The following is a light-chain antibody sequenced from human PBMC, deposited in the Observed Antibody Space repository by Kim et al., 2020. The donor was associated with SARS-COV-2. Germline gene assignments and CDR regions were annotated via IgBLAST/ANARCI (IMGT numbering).Light chain of an antibody. Sequence: VSPGQTASIACSGDKLGAKLVCWYQQKSVQSPALVIYQTDKRPSGTPERFSGSLSGNTATLTIRGTQGMDEADYFCQAWDGTSAVFGGGTQLTVL. CDR2: QTD. CDR1: KLGAKL. V-gene: IGLV3-1*01. J-gene: IGLJ3*02. CDR3: QAWDGTSAV.